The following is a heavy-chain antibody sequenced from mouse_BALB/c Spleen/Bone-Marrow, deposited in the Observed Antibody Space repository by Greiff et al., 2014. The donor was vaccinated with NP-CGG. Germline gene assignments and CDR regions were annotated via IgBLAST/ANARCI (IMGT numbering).Heavy chain of an antibody. V-gene: IGHV2-3*01. CDR1: GFSFTSFG. D-gene: IGHD2-1*01. Sequence: QVQLQQSRTGLFAPSQSLSITCTVSGFSFTSFGVRWVRPPPGKGLELLGVIWGDGSTKYHSALISRLSISKDNSKSQVFLKLNSRQTDDTATYDLAKNYGNGLADRGQGTMVTVTA. J-gene: IGHJ3*01. CDR2: IWGDGST. CDR3: AKNYGNGLAD.